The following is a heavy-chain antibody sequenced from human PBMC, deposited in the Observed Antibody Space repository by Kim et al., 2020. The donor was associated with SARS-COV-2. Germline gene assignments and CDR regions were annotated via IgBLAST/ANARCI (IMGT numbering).Heavy chain of an antibody. D-gene: IGHD1-26*01. CDR3: VPPGGSGSQQ. CDR2: ISYDGSKK. Sequence: GGSLRLSCAASGFTFSSYGMHWVRQAPGKGLEWVAVISYDGSKKYYADSVKGRFTISRDNSKNTLYLQMNSLRAEDTAVYYCVPPGGSGSQQWGQGTLVTVSS. J-gene: IGHJ4*02. CDR1: GFTFSSYG. V-gene: IGHV3-30*03.